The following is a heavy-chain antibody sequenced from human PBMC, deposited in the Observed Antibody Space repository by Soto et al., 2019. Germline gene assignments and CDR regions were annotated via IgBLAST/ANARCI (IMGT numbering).Heavy chain of an antibody. CDR2: IYYSGST. J-gene: IGHJ4*02. CDR1: GVNIISGDYY. V-gene: IGHV4-30-4*01. Sequence: SETLSLTSTVSGVNIISGDYYWSWIRQPPGKGLEWIGYIYYSGSTYYNPSLKSRVTISVDTSKNQFSLKLSSVTAADTAVYYCARVAGGDYSDLGFDYWGQGTLVTVSS. CDR3: ARVAGGDYSDLGFDY. D-gene: IGHD4-17*01.